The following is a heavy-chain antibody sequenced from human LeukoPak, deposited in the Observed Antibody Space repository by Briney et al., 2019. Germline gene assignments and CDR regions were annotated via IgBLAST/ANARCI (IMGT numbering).Heavy chain of an antibody. D-gene: IGHD3-3*01. J-gene: IGHJ6*02. CDR2: ISSSSSTI. V-gene: IGHV3-48*04. Sequence: PGGSLRLSCAASGFTFSSYSMNWVRQAPGKGLGWVSYISSSSSTIYYADSVKGRFTTSRDNAKNTLYLQMNSLRAEDTAVYYCAREAQQFWSVGAMDVWGQGTAVSVSS. CDR3: AREAQQFWSVGAMDV. CDR1: GFTFSSYS.